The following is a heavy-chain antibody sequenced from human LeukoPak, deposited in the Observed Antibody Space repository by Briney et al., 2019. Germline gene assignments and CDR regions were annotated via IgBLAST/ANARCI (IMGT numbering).Heavy chain of an antibody. CDR2: IYSGGST. V-gene: IGHV3-23*01. Sequence: GGSLRLSCAASGFTFSSYAMSWVRQAPGKGLEWVSVIYSGGSTYYADSVKGRFTISRDNSKNTLYLQMNSLRAEDTAVYYCAKDHGYSSFFDYWGQGTLVTVSS. J-gene: IGHJ4*02. CDR1: GFTFSSYA. CDR3: AKDHGYSSFFDY. D-gene: IGHD5-18*01.